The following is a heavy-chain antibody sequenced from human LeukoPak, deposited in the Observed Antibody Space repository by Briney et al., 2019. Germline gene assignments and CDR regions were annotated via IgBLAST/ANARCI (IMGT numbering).Heavy chain of an antibody. V-gene: IGHV3-23*01. D-gene: IGHD3-16*01. CDR2: ISQSGNTI. Sequence: GGSLSLSCAASGFTFSTYAINWVRQAPGKGLEWISAISQSGNTIYYADSVKGRFIISRDNSKNTLYLQLNSLRAEDTAVYYCARVDTSHLRYFDSWGQGTLVTVSS. CDR3: ARVDTSHLRYFDS. CDR1: GFTFSTYA. J-gene: IGHJ4*02.